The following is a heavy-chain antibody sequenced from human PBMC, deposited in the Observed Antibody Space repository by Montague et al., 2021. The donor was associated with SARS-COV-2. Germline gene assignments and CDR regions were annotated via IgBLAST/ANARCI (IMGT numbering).Heavy chain of an antibody. CDR2: IYTSGST. CDR3: ARGGWGGTDCSSTSCKPYYYYYGMDV. Sequence: TLSLTCTVSGGSISSGSCYWSWIRQPAGKGLEWIGRIYTSGSTNYNPSHKSRVTISVDTSKNQFSLKLSSVTAADTAVYYCARGGWGGTDCSSTSCKPYYYYYGMDVWGQGTTVTVSS. J-gene: IGHJ6*02. V-gene: IGHV4-61*02. D-gene: IGHD2-2*01. CDR1: GGSISSGSCY.